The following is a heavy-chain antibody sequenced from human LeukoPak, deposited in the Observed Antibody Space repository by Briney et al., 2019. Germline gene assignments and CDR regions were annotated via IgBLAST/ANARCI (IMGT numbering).Heavy chain of an antibody. CDR2: IYPRDGST. Sequence: ASVKVSCKASGYTFTSNYIHWVRQAPGQGLEWMGMIYPRDGSTSYAQKFQGRVTVTRDTSTSTVHMELSGLRSEDTAVYYCARERLDYFDYWGQGTLVTVSS. V-gene: IGHV1-46*01. CDR1: GYTFTSNY. D-gene: IGHD5-12*01. CDR3: ARERLDYFDY. J-gene: IGHJ4*02.